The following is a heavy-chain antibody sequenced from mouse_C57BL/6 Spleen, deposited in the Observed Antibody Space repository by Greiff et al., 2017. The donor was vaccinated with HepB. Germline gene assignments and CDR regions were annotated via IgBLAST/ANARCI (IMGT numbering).Heavy chain of an antibody. Sequence: VQLQQSGPELVKPGASVKISCKASGYSFTDYNMNWVKQRNGKSLEWIGVINPNYGTTSYNQKFKGKATLTVDQSSSTAYMQLNSLTSEDSAVYYCARTEDYDAAYYAMDYWGQGTSVTVSS. J-gene: IGHJ4*01. D-gene: IGHD2-4*01. V-gene: IGHV1-39*01. CDR2: INPNYGTT. CDR1: GYSFTDYN. CDR3: ARTEDYDAAYYAMDY.